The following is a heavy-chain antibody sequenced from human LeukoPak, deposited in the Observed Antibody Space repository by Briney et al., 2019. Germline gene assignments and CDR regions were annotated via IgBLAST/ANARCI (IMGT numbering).Heavy chain of an antibody. CDR3: AKDRRRFWSGYLDY. Sequence: PGGSLRLSCAASGFTFSTYEMNWVRQAPGKGLEWVSYISSSGHTIYYADSVKGRFTISRDNAKNSLYLQMDSLTAEDTAVYYCAKDRRRFWSGYLDYWGQGALVTVSS. V-gene: IGHV3-48*03. D-gene: IGHD3-3*01. CDR1: GFTFSTYE. CDR2: ISSSGHTI. J-gene: IGHJ4*02.